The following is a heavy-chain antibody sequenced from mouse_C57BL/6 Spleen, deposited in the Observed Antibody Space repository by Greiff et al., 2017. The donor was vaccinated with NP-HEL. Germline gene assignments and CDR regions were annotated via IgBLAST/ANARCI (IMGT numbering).Heavy chain of an antibody. CDR3: ARERTGTDY. CDR2: IYPGDGDT. Sequence: VQLQQSGPELVKPGASVKISCKASGYAFSSSWMNWVKQRPGKGLEWIGRIYPGDGDTNYNGKFKGKATLTADKSSSTAYMQLSSLTTEDSAVYCGARERTGTDYWGQGTTLTGSS. CDR1: GYAFSSSW. J-gene: IGHJ2*01. D-gene: IGHD4-1*01. V-gene: IGHV1-82*01.